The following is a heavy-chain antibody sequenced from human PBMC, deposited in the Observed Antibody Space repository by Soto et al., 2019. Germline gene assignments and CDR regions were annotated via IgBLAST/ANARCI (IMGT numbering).Heavy chain of an antibody. D-gene: IGHD1-26*01. J-gene: IGHJ4*02. CDR3: ARLPVGATGIDY. CDR1: GGSISSGGYY. CDR2: IYYSGST. V-gene: IGHV4-31*03. Sequence: SETLSLTCTVSGGSISSGGYYWSWIRQHPGKGLEWIGYIYYSGSTYYNPSLKSRVTISVDTSKNQFSLKLSSVTAADTAVYYCARLPVGATGIDYWGQGTLVTVSS.